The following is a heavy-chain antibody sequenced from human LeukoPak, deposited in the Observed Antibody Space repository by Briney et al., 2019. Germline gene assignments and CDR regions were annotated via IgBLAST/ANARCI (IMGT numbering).Heavy chain of an antibody. CDR3: VRGGTVIVDSLAP. CDR2: IFYSGRT. D-gene: IGHD2-8*02. J-gene: IGHJ5*02. Sequence: SQTLSLTCAVSGGSISSGGYSWSWIRQPPGKGLEWIGYIFYSGRTYYNPSLKSRVTISVDRSKNQFSLKPSSVTAADTAVYYCVRGGTVIVDSLAPWGQGLLVTVSS. CDR1: GGSISSGGYS. V-gene: IGHV4-30-2*01.